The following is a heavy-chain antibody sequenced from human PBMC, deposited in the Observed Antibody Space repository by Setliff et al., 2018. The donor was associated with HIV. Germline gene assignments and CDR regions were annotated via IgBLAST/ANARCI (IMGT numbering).Heavy chain of an antibody. V-gene: IGHV1-2*02. J-gene: IGHJ4*02. D-gene: IGHD3-3*01. CDR3: ATSTSRFFWNGFYQGGFGSRNSHSFEN. CDR2: MHPNSGAT. CDR1: GYTFTASY. Sequence: ASVKVSCKTSGYTFTASYLHWVRQAPGQGLQWMGWMHPNSGATKYAQKFRDRVALTGDTSISTASMELSSLKSDDTAMYYCATSTSRFFWNGFYQGGFGSRNSHSFENWGQGTLVTVSS.